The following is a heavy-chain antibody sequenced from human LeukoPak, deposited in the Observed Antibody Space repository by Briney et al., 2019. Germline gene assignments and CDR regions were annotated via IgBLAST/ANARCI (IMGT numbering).Heavy chain of an antibody. CDR2: INPGGGNT. Sequence: GASVKVSCKASGYTFTNYYMHWVRQAPGQGLEWMGLINPGGGNTNYAQNFQGRVTMTRDTSTSTVYMELRSLRSDDTAVYYCARDLGLMVRGVIGYWGQGTLVTVSS. D-gene: IGHD3-10*01. CDR1: GYTFTNYY. CDR3: ARDLGLMVRGVIGY. V-gene: IGHV1-46*01. J-gene: IGHJ4*02.